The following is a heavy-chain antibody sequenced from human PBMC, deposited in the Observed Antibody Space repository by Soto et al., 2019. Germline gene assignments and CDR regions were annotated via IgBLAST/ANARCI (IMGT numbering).Heavy chain of an antibody. CDR3: ARERGVLSEAFDI. J-gene: IGHJ3*02. Sequence: PSQTLSLTCAISGDSVSSNSAAWNWLRQSPSRGLEWLGRTYYRSKWYNDYAPSVKSQITINPDTSSNQFTLQLNSVTPEDTAVYYCARERGVLSEAFDIWGQGTVVTVS. D-gene: IGHD3-10*01. CDR2: TYYRSKWYN. CDR1: GDSVSSNSAA. V-gene: IGHV6-1*01.